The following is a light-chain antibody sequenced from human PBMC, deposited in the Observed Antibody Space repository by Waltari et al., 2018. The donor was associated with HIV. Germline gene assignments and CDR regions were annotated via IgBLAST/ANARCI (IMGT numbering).Light chain of an antibody. Sequence: DVRMTKSPSSLSASVGDRVTITCRATQDIGDSLAWYQQKPGQGPKLLIFRASTLHSGVSSRFSGSGSRTFFTLSITSLQPEDVATYFCQKYNNAPHTFGQGTKVE. CDR2: RAS. J-gene: IGKJ1*01. V-gene: IGKV1-27*01. CDR3: QKYNNAPHT. CDR1: QDIGDS.